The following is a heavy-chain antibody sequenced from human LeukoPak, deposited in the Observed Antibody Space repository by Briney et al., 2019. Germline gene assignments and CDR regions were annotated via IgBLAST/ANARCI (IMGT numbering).Heavy chain of an antibody. CDR3: AKSFGPVIAAAGTGAD. CDR2: IKQDGSEK. CDR1: GFTFSSYW. D-gene: IGHD6-13*01. V-gene: IGHV3-7*03. J-gene: IGHJ4*02. Sequence: PGGSLRLSCAASGFTFSSYWMSWVRQAPGKGLEWAANIKQDGSEKYYVDSVKGRFTISRDNSKNTLFLQMNSLRADDTAVYYCAKSFGPVIAAAGTGADWGQGTLVTVSS.